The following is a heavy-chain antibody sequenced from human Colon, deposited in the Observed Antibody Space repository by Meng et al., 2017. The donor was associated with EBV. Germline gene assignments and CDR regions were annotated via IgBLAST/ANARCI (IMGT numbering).Heavy chain of an antibody. V-gene: IGHV4-30-4*01. Sequence: QVQLAEPGPGLVKPSQALSPPCTVSGDSISSGEYFWSWIRQPPGKGLEWIGYMDYRGSTFYNPSLKSRVTISVDTSKNQFSLKLSSVIAADTAVYLCARGELLWDYWGQGTLVTVSS. D-gene: IGHD2-2*01. CDR3: ARGELLWDY. J-gene: IGHJ4*02. CDR1: GDSISSGEYF. CDR2: MDYRGST.